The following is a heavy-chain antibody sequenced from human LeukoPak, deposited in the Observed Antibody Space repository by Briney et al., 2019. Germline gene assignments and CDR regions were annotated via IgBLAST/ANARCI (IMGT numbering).Heavy chain of an antibody. CDR1: GFTFSSYA. CDR2: ISYDGADK. V-gene: IGHV3-30*09. Sequence: GGSLRLSCAASGFTFSSYAMHWVRQAPGEGLEWVAVISYDGADKYYADSVKGRLAISRDNSQSTLYLHFNSLTTEDTALYYCARAIRAPGTPENAFDVWGQGTLVTVSS. CDR3: ARAIRAPGTPENAFDV. J-gene: IGHJ3*01. D-gene: IGHD6-13*01.